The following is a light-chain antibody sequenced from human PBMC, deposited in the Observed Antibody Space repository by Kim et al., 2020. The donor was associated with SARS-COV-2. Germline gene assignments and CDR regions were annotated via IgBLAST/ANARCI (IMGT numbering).Light chain of an antibody. CDR1: HGISSY. V-gene: IGKV1-9*01. Sequence: ASVGGKITTISRGTHGISSYLTSYQQKPAKAPTLLMYSASTCLSGVPPRFSGSGSWTTLTLPIISLQPEDFATYYCHQHNSYPFTFGQGTRLEIK. CDR3: HQHNSYPFT. J-gene: IGKJ5*01. CDR2: SAS.